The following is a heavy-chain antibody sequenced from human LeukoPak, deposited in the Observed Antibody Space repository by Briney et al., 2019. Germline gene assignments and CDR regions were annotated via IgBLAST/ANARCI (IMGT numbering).Heavy chain of an antibody. CDR1: GFTFSSYA. J-gene: IGHJ4*02. V-gene: IGHV3-23*01. Sequence: PGGSLRLSCAASGFTFSSYAMSWVRQAPGKGLEWVSAISGSGGSTYYADSVKGRFTISRDNSKNTLYLQMNSLRAEDTAVYYCASAPWIQLWGDYWGQGTLVTVSS. CDR3: ASAPWIQLWGDY. CDR2: ISGSGGST. D-gene: IGHD5-18*01.